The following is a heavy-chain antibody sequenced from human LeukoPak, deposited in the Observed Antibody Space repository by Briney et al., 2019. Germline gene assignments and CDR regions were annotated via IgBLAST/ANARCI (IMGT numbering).Heavy chain of an antibody. CDR1: GFTFSSYA. CDR3: AKGTYSSGYSDFDY. J-gene: IGHJ4*02. Sequence: GGSLRLSCAASGFTFSSYAMSWVRQAPGKGLEWVSAISGNGGSTYYADSVKGRFTISRDNSKNTLYLQMNSLRAEDTAVYYCAKGTYSSGYSDFDYWGQGTLVTVSS. V-gene: IGHV3-23*01. CDR2: ISGNGGST. D-gene: IGHD3-22*01.